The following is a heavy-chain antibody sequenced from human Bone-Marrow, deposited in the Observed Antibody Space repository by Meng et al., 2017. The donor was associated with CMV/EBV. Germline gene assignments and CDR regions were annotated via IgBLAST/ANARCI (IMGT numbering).Heavy chain of an antibody. CDR2: IIPILGIA. CDR1: GGTFSSYA. Sequence: SVKVSCKASGGTFSSYAISWVRQAPGQGLEWMGGIIPILGIANYAQKFQGRVTITADKSTSTAYMELSSLKSEDTAVYYCARSESRYCSNTTCYFDWFDPWGQGTLVTVSS. J-gene: IGHJ5*02. V-gene: IGHV1-69*10. CDR3: ARSESRYCSNTTCYFDWFDP. D-gene: IGHD2-2*01.